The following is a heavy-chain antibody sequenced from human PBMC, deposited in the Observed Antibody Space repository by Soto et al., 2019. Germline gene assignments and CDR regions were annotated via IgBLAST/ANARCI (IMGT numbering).Heavy chain of an antibody. D-gene: IGHD3-10*01. CDR3: ARVYGSGSYYYYYYGMDV. CDR1: VVTFSSYW. V-gene: IGHV3-7*05. J-gene: IGHJ6*02. CDR2: IKQDGSEK. Sequence: PGGSLRLSCAASVVTFSSYWMSWVRQAPGKGLEWVANIKQDGSEKYYVDSVKGRFTISRDNAKNSLYLQMNSLRAEDTAVYYCARVYGSGSYYYYYYGMDVWGQGTTVTVSS.